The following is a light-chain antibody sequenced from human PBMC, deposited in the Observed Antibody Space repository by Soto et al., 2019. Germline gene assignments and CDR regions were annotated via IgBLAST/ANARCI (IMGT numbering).Light chain of an antibody. Sequence: QSALTQPASVSGSPGQSIAISCTGTSSDVGYSNYVSWYQQLPGKAPKLMIYDVSDRPSGVSNRFSGSKSGSTASLTISGLQAEDEADYYCSSYTSSSLHVFGSGTKGTVL. V-gene: IGLV2-14*01. CDR1: SSDVGYSNY. CDR3: SSYTSSSLHV. J-gene: IGLJ1*01. CDR2: DVS.